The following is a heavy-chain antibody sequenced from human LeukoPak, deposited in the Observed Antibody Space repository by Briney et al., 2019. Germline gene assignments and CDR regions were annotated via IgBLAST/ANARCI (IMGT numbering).Heavy chain of an antibody. V-gene: IGHV4-61*02. D-gene: IGHD3-3*01. CDR3: AGSMSIFGVVIIFDPYYYYMDV. CDR2: IYISGST. CDR1: GDSISSGSYY. J-gene: IGHJ6*03. Sequence: SETLSLTCTVSGDSISSGSYYWSWIRQPAGKGLEWIGRIYISGSTNYNPSLKSRVTISVDTSKNQFSLKLSSVTAADTAVYYCAGSMSIFGVVIIFDPYYYYMDVWGKGTTVTVSS.